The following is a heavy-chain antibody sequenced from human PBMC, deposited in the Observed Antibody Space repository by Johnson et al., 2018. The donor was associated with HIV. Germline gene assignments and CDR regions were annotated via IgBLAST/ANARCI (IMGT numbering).Heavy chain of an antibody. Sequence: VQLVESGGGLVQPGGSLRLSCAASGFTVSSNYLSWVRQAPGKGLEWVSVIYSGGRTHYADSVKGRFTISRDNPKNTLFLQMNSLRGEDTAVYYCSRDHYYDSSGAFDLWGQGTMVTVSS. D-gene: IGHD3-22*01. J-gene: IGHJ3*01. CDR2: IYSGGRT. V-gene: IGHV3-66*01. CDR3: SRDHYYDSSGAFDL. CDR1: GFTVSSNY.